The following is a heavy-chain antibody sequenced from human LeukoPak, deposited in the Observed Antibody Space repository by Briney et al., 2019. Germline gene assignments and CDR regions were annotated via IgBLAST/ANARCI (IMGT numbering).Heavy chain of an antibody. CDR2: ISSSSSYI. D-gene: IGHD6-13*01. V-gene: IGHV3-21*01. Sequence: GGSLRLSCAASGFTFNNYFMHWVRQAPGKGLEWVSSISSSSSYIYYADSVKGRFTISRDNAKNSLYLQMNSLRAEDTAVYYCARSFLSIAAAATDYWGQGTLVTVSS. CDR1: GFTFNNYF. CDR3: ARSFLSIAAAATDY. J-gene: IGHJ4*02.